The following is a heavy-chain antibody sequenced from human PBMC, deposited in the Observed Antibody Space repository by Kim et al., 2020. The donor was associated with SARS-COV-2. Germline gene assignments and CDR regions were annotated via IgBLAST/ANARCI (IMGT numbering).Heavy chain of an antibody. V-gene: IGHV4-39*01. CDR1: GGSINNSAYY. J-gene: IGHJ4*02. CDR2: VSHLGGT. CDR3: SRTDPRSGTFFDF. Sequence: SETLSLTCSVSGGSINNSAYYWAWIRQPPGKGLEWLGTVSHLGGTYYNTPLTSRLPISLTTSKNQFSLKLGSWPATNPPFHSCSRTDPRSGTFFDFWAQG.